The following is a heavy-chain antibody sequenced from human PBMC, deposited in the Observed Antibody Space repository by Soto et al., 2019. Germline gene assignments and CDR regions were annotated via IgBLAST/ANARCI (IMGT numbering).Heavy chain of an antibody. V-gene: IGHV3-23*01. D-gene: IGHD5-12*01. CDR2: ITGNGVKT. CDR3: LGWEIVPHYYNCIDV. CDR1: GFAFSTYG. J-gene: IGHJ6*04. Sequence: PGGSLRLSCVASGFAFSTYGMSWVRRAPGKGLEWVSGITGNGVKTDYADTVKGRFTISRDNSKNTLYLEMNSLRAEDTAEYYCLGWEIVPHYYNCIDVWGKGTTVTVSS.